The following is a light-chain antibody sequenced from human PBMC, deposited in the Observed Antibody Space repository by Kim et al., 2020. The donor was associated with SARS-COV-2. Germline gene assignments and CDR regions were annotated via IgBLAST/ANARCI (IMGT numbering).Light chain of an antibody. CDR3: CSYAGSSTSVV. V-gene: IGLV2-23*02. CDR1: SSDVGSYNL. J-gene: IGLJ2*01. Sequence: QSALTQPASVSGSPGQSITISCTGTSSDVGSYNLDSWYQQHPGKAPKLMIYEVSKRPSGVSNRFSGSKSGNTASLTISGLQAEDEADYYCCSYAGSSTSVVFGGGTQLTVL. CDR2: EVS.